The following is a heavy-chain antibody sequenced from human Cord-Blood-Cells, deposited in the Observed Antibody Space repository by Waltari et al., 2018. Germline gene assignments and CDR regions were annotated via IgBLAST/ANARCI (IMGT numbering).Heavy chain of an antibody. V-gene: IGHV3-66*01. CDR2: IYSGGST. Sequence: EVQLVESGGGLVQPGGSLRLSCAASGFTVSSNYMSWVRQAPGKGLEWVSVIYSGGSTYYADSVKGRFTISRGNSKNTLYLQMNSLRAEYTAVYYCARDSSWDSFDIWGQGTMVTVSS. J-gene: IGHJ3*02. D-gene: IGHD6-13*01. CDR3: ARDSSWDSFDI. CDR1: GFTVSSNY.